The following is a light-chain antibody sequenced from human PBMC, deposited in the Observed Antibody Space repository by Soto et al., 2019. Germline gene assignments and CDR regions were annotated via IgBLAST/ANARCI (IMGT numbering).Light chain of an antibody. CDR2: DAS. CDR3: QQYNRYWS. V-gene: IGKV1-5*01. Sequence: QMTHSPSTLSATVGDRVTITCRASHSISTWLSWYQQKPGKAPKLLIYDASSLESGVPSRFSGSGSGTEFTLTISSLPADDLATYYCQQYNRYWSFGQRTNV. J-gene: IGKJ1*01. CDR1: HSISTW.